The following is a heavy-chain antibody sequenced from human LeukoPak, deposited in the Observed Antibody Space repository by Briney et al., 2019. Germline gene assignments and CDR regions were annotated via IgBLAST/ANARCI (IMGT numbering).Heavy chain of an antibody. V-gene: IGHV3-72*01. Sequence: GGSLRLSCAASGFTVSTNYMDWVRQAPGKGLEWVGRSRNKANSYTTEYAASVKGRFTISRDDSKNSLYLQMNSLKTEDTAVYYCTRDLTGTYHNYWGQGTLVAVSS. CDR2: SRNKANSYTT. J-gene: IGHJ4*02. CDR1: GFTVSTNY. D-gene: IGHD3-9*01. CDR3: TRDLTGTYHNY.